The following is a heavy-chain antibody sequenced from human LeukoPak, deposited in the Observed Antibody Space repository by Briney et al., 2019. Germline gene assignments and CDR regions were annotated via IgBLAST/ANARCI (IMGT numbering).Heavy chain of an antibody. CDR3: ARVEMATIGQAGVFDY. CDR1: GGTFSSYA. D-gene: IGHD5-24*01. CDR2: IIPIFGTA. J-gene: IGHJ4*02. Sequence: ASVKVSCKASGGTFSSYAISWVRQAPGQGLGWMGGIIPIFGTANYAQKFQGRATITTDESTSTAYMELSSLRSEDTAVYYCARVEMATIGQAGVFDYWGQGTLVTVSS. V-gene: IGHV1-69*05.